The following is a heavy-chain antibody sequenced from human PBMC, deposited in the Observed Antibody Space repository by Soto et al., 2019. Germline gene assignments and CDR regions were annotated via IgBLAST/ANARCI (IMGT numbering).Heavy chain of an antibody. D-gene: IGHD4-4*01. CDR2: INPGNGNT. CDR3: ARGGDSNYGRSPSDY. J-gene: IGHJ4*02. CDR1: GYTFTSYV. Sequence: QVQLVQSGAEVKKPGASVKVSCKASGYTFTSYVLHWVRQAPGQRLEWMGWINPGNGNTKYSQKFQGRVAITRDTSASTAYMELSSLRSEDTAVYYCARGGDSNYGRSPSDYWGQGTLVTVSS. V-gene: IGHV1-3*01.